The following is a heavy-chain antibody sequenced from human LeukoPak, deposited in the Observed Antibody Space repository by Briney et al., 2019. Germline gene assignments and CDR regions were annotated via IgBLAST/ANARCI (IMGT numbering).Heavy chain of an antibody. Sequence: GGSLRLSCAASGFTFSDYYMSWIRQAPGKGLEWVSYISSSGSTIYYADSVRGRFTISRDNAKNSLYLQMNSLRAEDTAVYYCARDGPGGSGSYAAFDIWGQGTMVTVSS. CDR2: ISSSGSTI. J-gene: IGHJ3*02. CDR3: ARDGPGGSGSYAAFDI. D-gene: IGHD3-10*01. CDR1: GFTFSDYY. V-gene: IGHV3-11*01.